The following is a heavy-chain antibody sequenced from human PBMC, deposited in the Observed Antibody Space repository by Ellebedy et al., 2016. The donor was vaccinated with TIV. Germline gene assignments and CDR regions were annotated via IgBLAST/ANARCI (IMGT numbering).Heavy chain of an antibody. CDR2: IVGSGA. CDR3: VNYIGNLGY. D-gene: IGHD4-23*01. CDR1: GFTFSNYG. V-gene: IGHV3-NL1*01. J-gene: IGHJ4*02. Sequence: GESLKISCTASGFTFSNYGMHWVRQAPGKGLEWVSGIVGSGAEKYADSVKGRFTISRDNSKRTVDLQMRSVRAEDTAVYYCVNYIGNLGYWGQGTLVTVSS.